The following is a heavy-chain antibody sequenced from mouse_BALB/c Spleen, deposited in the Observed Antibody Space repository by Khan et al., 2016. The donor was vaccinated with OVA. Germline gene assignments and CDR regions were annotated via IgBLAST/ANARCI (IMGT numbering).Heavy chain of an antibody. CDR2: IWAGGSK. CDR3: AKDPPYYGLDY. Sequence: QVQLKESGPGLVAPSQSLSITCSVSGFSLTDYAVSWIRQPPGKGLEWLGVIWAGGSKYDNSVLRSRVIIYKDNSKSQVFLKVNRQQTDDTAMYCCAKDPPYYGLDYWGQGTSVTGSS. CDR1: GFSLTDYA. V-gene: IGHV2-6-5*01. J-gene: IGHJ4*01.